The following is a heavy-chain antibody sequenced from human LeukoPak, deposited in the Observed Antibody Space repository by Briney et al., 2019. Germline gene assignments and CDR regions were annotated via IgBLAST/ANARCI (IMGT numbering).Heavy chain of an antibody. Sequence: ASVKVSCKASGYTFNNYDINWVRQATGQGLQWMGGMNPNSGNTGYAQKFQGRVTMTRNTSISTAYMELSSLRSEDTALYYCARDIAGATKGGWFDTWGQGTPVTVSS. CDR2: MNPNSGNT. CDR3: ARDIAGATKGGWFDT. D-gene: IGHD1-26*01. V-gene: IGHV1-8*01. J-gene: IGHJ5*02. CDR1: GYTFNNYD.